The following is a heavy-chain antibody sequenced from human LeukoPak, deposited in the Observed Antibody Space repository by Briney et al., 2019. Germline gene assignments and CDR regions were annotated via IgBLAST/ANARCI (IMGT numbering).Heavy chain of an antibody. CDR1: GGSISSYY. Sequence: SETLTLTCTVSGGSISSYYWSWIRQPPGKGLEWIGYIYYSGSTNYNPSLKSRVTISVDTSKNQYSLKQSSVTAADTAVYYCARFRWSYPLHHYMDVWGKGTTVTVPS. CDR2: IYYSGST. CDR3: ARFRWSYPLHHYMDV. V-gene: IGHV4-59*08. D-gene: IGHD1-26*01. J-gene: IGHJ6*03.